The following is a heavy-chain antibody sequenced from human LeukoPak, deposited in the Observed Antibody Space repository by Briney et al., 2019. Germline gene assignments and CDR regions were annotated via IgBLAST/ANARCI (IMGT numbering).Heavy chain of an antibody. Sequence: GASVKVSCKASGYTSSNYCIHWLRQAPGQGFEWMGIFNPTYSIPIYAPTFEGRVTMTSDMSTSTFYMDLGTLRSEDTAVYFCAKDPRNILTGDFDDFDIWGQGTVVIVSS. D-gene: IGHD3-9*01. V-gene: IGHV1-46*01. CDR1: GYTSSNYC. CDR3: AKDPRNILTGDFDDFDI. J-gene: IGHJ3*02. CDR2: FNPTYSIP.